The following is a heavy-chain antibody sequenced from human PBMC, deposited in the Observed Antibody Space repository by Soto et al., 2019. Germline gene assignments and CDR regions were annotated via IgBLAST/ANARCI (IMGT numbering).Heavy chain of an antibody. V-gene: IGHV3-48*03. CDR2: ISSSGSTI. J-gene: IGHJ6*01. CDR1: VFTFSRYE. Sequence: GGSLRLSCASSVFTFSRYEMNCVRQSPGKGLEWVSYISSSGSTIYYADSVKGRFTISRDNAKNSLYLRMNSLRAEDTAVYYCARAYGAYWDYYYYGMEVLGQGTTVSVSS. CDR3: ARAYGAYWDYYYYGMEV. D-gene: IGHD4-17*01.